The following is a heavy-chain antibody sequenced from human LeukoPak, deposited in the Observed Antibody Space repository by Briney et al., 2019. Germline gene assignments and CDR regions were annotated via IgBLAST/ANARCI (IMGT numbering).Heavy chain of an antibody. CDR2: ISGSGSST. Sequence: GGSLRLSRAASGFTFSSYAMSWVRQAPGRGLEWFSAISGSGSSTHYGDSVKGRFTISRDNSRNTLYLQLNRLRAEDTAVYYCAKLLRGVIVPYFDYWGQGTLVTVSS. J-gene: IGHJ4*02. CDR1: GFTFSSYA. V-gene: IGHV3-23*01. D-gene: IGHD3-10*01. CDR3: AKLLRGVIVPYFDY.